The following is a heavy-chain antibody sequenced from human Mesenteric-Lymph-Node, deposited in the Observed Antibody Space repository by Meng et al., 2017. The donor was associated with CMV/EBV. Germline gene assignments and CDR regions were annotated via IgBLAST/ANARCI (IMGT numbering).Heavy chain of an antibody. V-gene: IGHV3-48*03. J-gene: IGHJ6*02. CDR3: ATRPAHLILNFYGLDV. CDR1: GFNFRSYE. Sequence: GESLKISCAASGFNFRSYEMNWVRQAPGKGLEWVSYISSSGTTIYYADSVKGRFTISRDNAKNSLFLQMNSLRAEDTGVYYCATRPAHLILNFYGLDVWGQGTTVTVSS. CDR2: ISSSGTTI. D-gene: IGHD2-21*01.